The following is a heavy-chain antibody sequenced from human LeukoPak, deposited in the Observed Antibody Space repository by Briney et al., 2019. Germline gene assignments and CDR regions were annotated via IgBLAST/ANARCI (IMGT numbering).Heavy chain of an antibody. CDR2: IKSETDGGET. CDR3: TTGGRNGAFQFDS. Sequence: PGGSLRLSCAASGFTFNNAWMSWVRQAPGKGLEGVARIKSETDGGETHYAAPVQGMYTISRDDSEKTLFLQMNSLKTEDTAVYYCTTGGRNGAFQFDSWGQGTLVTVSS. J-gene: IGHJ4*02. D-gene: IGHD1-26*01. V-gene: IGHV3-15*01. CDR1: GFTFNNAW.